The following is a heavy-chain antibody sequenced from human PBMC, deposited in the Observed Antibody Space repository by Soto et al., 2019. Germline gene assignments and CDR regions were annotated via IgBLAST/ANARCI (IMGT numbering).Heavy chain of an antibody. CDR2: ISDDGTNK. D-gene: IGHD4-17*01. CDR1: GFNFSSYA. CDR3: VRRLTTTVTAMGY. J-gene: IGHJ4*02. Sequence: QVQLEESGGGVVQPGRSLILSCKGSGFNFSSYAIQWVRQAPGKWLEWVAAISDDGTNKHTADSVKGRFTISRDNSRNTVYLQVNSLRVEDTAVYYCVRRLTTTVTAMGYWGQGTPVTVSS. V-gene: IGHV3-30-3*01.